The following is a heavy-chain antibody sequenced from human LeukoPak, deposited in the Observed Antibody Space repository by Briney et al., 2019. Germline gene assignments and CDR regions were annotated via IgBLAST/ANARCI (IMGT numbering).Heavy chain of an antibody. CDR2: IYYSGTT. J-gene: IGHJ4*02. CDR3: ATQVGAARTYFDY. V-gene: IGHV4-39*01. Sequence: SETLSLACAVSGGSIRSSSYYWGWIRQPPGKGLEWIGSIYYSGTTYYNPSLKSRVTISVDTSKNQFSLNLNSVTAADTAVYYCATQVGAARTYFDYWGQGTLVTVSS. D-gene: IGHD6-6*01. CDR1: GGSIRSSSYY.